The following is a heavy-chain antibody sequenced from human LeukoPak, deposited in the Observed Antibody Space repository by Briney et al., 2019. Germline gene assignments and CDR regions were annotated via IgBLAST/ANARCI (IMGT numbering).Heavy chain of an antibody. CDR3: AKDPSYPYSSGCTDAFDI. CDR1: GFTFSSYA. J-gene: IGHJ3*02. Sequence: GGSLRLSCAASGFTFSSYAMSWVRQAPGKGLEWVSAISGSGGSTYYADSVKGRFTISRDNSKNTLYLQMNSLRAEDTAVYYCAKDPSYPYSSGCTDAFDIWGQGTMVTVSS. V-gene: IGHV3-23*01. CDR2: ISGSGGST. D-gene: IGHD6-19*01.